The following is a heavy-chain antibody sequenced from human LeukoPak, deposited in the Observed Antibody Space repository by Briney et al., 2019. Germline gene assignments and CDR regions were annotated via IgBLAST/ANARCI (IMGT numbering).Heavy chain of an antibody. CDR1: VFTFSSYS. CDR3: ARRVSTANTYSWIDP. D-gene: IGHD2-21*02. J-gene: IGHJ5*02. Sequence: GGSLRLSCVASVFTFSSYSMSWVRQAPGKGLEWVSYITSSSGTIYYADSVKGRFTISRDNAKNSLYLQMNSLRDEDTAVYYCARRVSTANTYSWIDPWGQGTPVTVSS. V-gene: IGHV3-48*02. CDR2: ITSSSGTI.